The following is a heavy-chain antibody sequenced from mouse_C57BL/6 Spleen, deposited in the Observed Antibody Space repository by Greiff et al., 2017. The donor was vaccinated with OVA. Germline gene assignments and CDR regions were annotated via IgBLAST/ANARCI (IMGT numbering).Heavy chain of an antibody. V-gene: IGHV1-26*01. CDR3: ARSDYGSRGYFDY. J-gene: IGHJ2*01. CDR1: GYTFTDYY. Sequence: VQLQQSGPELVKPGASVKISCKASGYTFTDYYMNWVKQSHGKSLEWIGDINPNNGGTSYNQKFKGKATLTVDKSSSTAYMELRSLTSEDSAVYYCARSDYGSRGYFDYWGQGTTLTVSS. D-gene: IGHD1-1*01. CDR2: INPNNGGT.